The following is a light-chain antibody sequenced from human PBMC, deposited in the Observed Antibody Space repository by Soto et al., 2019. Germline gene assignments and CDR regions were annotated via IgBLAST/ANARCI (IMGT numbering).Light chain of an antibody. V-gene: IGKV3-20*01. Sequence: EIVLTQSPGTLSLSPGERATLSCRASQSVSSSYLAWYQQKPGQASRLLIYGASSRATGIPDRFSGSGSGTDFTLTSSRLEPEDFAVYYCQQYGSSPGFTFGPGTKVHIK. CDR1: QSVSSSY. CDR3: QQYGSSPGFT. J-gene: IGKJ3*01. CDR2: GAS.